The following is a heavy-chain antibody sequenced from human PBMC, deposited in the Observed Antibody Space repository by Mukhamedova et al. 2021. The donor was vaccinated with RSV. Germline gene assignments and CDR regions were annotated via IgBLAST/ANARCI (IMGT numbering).Heavy chain of an antibody. CDR2: GSGGST. CDR3: AKEGRSSGSLYYYYGMDV. D-gene: IGHD3-10*01. V-gene: IGHV3-23*01. J-gene: IGHJ6*02. Sequence: GSGGSTYYADSVKGRFTISRDNSKNTLYLQMNSLRAEDTAVYYCAKEGRSSGSLYYYYGMDVWGQGTTVTVSS.